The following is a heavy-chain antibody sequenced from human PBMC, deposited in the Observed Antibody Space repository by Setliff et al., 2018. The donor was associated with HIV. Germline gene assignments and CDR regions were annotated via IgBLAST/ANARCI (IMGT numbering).Heavy chain of an antibody. V-gene: IGHV4-59*01. J-gene: IGHJ4*02. CDR3: AREDSSGRIDY. CDR2: IYTSGNT. Sequence: SETLSLTCTVSGGSISISDWSWIRQPPGKGLEWIGCIYTSGNTNYDPSLKSRVTISVDTSKNQFSLKLSSVTAADTAVYYCAREDSSGRIDYWGQGTLVTVSS. D-gene: IGHD6-19*01. CDR1: GGSISISD.